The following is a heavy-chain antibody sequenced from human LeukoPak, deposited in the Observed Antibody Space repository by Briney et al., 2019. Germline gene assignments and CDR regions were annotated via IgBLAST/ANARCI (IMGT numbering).Heavy chain of an antibody. J-gene: IGHJ3*02. Sequence: GGSLRLSCAASGFTVSSNYMSWVRQAPGKGLEWVSDIYSGGSTYYADSVKGRFTISRDNSKNTLYLQMNSLRAEDTAVYYCASESGYDTYDAFDIWGQGTMVTVSS. CDR2: IYSGGST. CDR1: GFTVSSNY. D-gene: IGHD5-12*01. CDR3: ASESGYDTYDAFDI. V-gene: IGHV3-66*01.